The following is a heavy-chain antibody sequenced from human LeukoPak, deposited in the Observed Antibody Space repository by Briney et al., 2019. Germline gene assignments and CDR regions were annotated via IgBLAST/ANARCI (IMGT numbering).Heavy chain of an antibody. CDR3: AREVIAAAGTCWFDP. CDR1: GFTFSDYY. CDR2: ISSSSSYT. Sequence: GGSLRLFCAASGFTFSDYYMSWIRQAPGKGLEWVSYISSSSSYTNYADSVKGRFTISGDNAKNSLYLQMNSLRAEDTAVYYCAREVIAAAGTCWFDPWGQGTLVTVSS. J-gene: IGHJ5*02. D-gene: IGHD6-13*01. V-gene: IGHV3-11*05.